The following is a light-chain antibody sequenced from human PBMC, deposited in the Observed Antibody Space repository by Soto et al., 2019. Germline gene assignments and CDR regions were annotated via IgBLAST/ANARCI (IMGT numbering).Light chain of an antibody. CDR3: QQYNSYSSWM. Sequence: STLSASVGDTVTITCRASQSISSWLAWYQQKPGKAPKLLIYKASTLEGGVPSRFSGSGSGTEFTLTISSLQPDDFATYYCQQYNSYSSWMFGQGTKVDIK. V-gene: IGKV1-5*03. J-gene: IGKJ1*01. CDR2: KAS. CDR1: QSISSW.